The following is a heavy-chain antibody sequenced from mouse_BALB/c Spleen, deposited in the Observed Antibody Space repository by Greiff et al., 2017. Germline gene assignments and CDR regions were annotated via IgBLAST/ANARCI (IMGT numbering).Heavy chain of an antibody. Sequence: EVKVEESGGGLVQPGGSLKLSCAASGFTFSSYGMSWVRQTPDKRLELVATINSNGGSTYYPDSVKGRFTISRDNAKNTLYLQMSSLKSEDTAMYYCAREGGYYVAMDYWGQGTSVTVSS. CDR1: GFTFSSYG. J-gene: IGHJ4*01. D-gene: IGHD2-3*01. V-gene: IGHV5-6-3*01. CDR2: INSNGGST. CDR3: AREGGYYVAMDY.